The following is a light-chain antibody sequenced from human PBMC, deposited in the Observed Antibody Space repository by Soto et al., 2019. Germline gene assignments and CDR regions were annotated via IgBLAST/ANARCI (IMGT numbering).Light chain of an antibody. V-gene: IGLV2-14*01. J-gene: IGLJ1*01. CDR2: EVS. CDR3: SSDTSRSTYV. Sequence: QSALTQPASVSGSPGQSITISCTGTSSDVGGYNYVSWYQQHPGKAPKLMISEVSNRPSGVSNRFSGSKSGNTASLTISGLQAEDEADYYCSSDTSRSTYVFGTGTKLTVL. CDR1: SSDVGGYNY.